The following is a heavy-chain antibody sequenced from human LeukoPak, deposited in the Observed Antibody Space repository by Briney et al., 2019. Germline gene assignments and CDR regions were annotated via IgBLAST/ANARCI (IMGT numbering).Heavy chain of an antibody. V-gene: IGHV4-61*02. CDR1: GGSISSGSYY. J-gene: IGHJ4*02. CDR2: IYTGGTT. Sequence: SETLSLTCTVSGGSISSGSYYWSWIRQPAGKGLEWIGRIYTGGTTNYNPSLKSRVTISVETSKNQFFLKLSSVTAAATAVYYCAREEAVADAPFDYWGQGTLVTVSS. CDR3: AREEAVADAPFDY. D-gene: IGHD6-19*01.